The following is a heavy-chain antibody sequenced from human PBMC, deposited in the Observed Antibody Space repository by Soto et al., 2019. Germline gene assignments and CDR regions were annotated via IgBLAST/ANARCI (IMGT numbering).Heavy chain of an antibody. Sequence: PGGSLRLSCAASGFTFSTYWMDWVRQTPGKGLMWVSRISPDGSNRGYADSVEGRFTISRDNAKNTLFLQMHSLRTEDTAMYYFSCSGGLVAVSPADFDHWGEGTLVTVSS. CDR1: GFTFSTYW. D-gene: IGHD3-10*02. V-gene: IGHV3-74*01. CDR3: SCSGGLVAVSPADFDH. CDR2: ISPDGSNR. J-gene: IGHJ4*01.